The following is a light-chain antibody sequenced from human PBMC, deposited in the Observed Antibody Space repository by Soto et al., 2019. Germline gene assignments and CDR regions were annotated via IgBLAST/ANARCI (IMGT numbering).Light chain of an antibody. CDR1: SSDVGGYNY. V-gene: IGLV2-14*03. CDR2: DVS. J-gene: IGLJ2*01. CDR3: SSYTGSNTLVV. Sequence: QSALTQPASVSGSPGQSITISCTGTSSDVGGYNYVSWYQQHPGKAPKLMIYDVSNRPSGVSNRCSGSRSGSTASLTISGLQDEDEAHYYCSSYTGSNTLVVFGGGTKLTVL.